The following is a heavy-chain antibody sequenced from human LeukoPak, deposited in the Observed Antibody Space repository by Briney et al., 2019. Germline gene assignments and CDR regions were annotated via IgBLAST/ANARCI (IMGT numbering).Heavy chain of an antibody. V-gene: IGHV3-21*01. CDR1: GFTFSSYS. Sequence: GGFLRLSCAASGFTFSSYSMNWVRQAPGKGLEWVSSISSSSSYIYYADSVKGRFTISRDNAKNSLYLQMNSLRAEDTAVYYCARVAFDWGSYRHDAFDIWGQGTMVTVSS. J-gene: IGHJ3*02. D-gene: IGHD3-16*02. CDR3: ARVAFDWGSYRHDAFDI. CDR2: ISSSSSYI.